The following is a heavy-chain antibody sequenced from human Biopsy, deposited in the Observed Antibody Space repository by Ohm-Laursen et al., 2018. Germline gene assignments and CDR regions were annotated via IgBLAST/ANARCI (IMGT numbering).Heavy chain of an antibody. Sequence: SDTLSLTCAVSGHSVRSGYYWGWIRQPPGKGLEWIGSIFQNGYTYYNPSLETRVTISVDTSKDQFSLKLTSVAAADTAVYYCARGPCGGDCPSQYFDSWGQGTLVTVSS. CDR2: IFQNGYT. D-gene: IGHD2-21*02. CDR3: ARGPCGGDCPSQYFDS. V-gene: IGHV4-38-2*01. CDR1: GHSVRSGYY. J-gene: IGHJ4*02.